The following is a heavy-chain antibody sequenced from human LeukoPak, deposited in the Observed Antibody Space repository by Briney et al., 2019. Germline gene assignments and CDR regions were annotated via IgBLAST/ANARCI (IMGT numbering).Heavy chain of an antibody. CDR3: ARTYCGGDCYSRQPVDAGRPDAFDI. CDR2: ISGSGGST. CDR1: GFTFSSYA. D-gene: IGHD2-21*01. J-gene: IGHJ3*02. V-gene: IGHV3-23*01. Sequence: PGGSLRLSCAASGFTFSSYAMSWVRQAPGKGLEWVSAISGSGGSTYYADSVKGRFTISRDNSKNTLYLQMNSLRAEDTAVYYCARTYCGGDCYSRQPVDAGRPDAFDIWGQGTMVTVSS.